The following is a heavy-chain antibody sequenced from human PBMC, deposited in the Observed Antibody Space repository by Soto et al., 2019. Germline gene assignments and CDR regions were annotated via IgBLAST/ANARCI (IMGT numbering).Heavy chain of an antibody. V-gene: IGHV3-23*01. CDR2: ISCSGGST. CDR3: GKNGDD. Sequence: GGSLRLSRSAPGFTFSSCVMTWVRQAPGKGLEGVSGISCSGGSTYYADSVKGRFTISRDNSKNTLYLQMNSLRAEDTAVYYSGKNGDDWGQGTMVTVSS. CDR1: GFTFSSCV. J-gene: IGHJ4*03. D-gene: IGHD2-8*01.